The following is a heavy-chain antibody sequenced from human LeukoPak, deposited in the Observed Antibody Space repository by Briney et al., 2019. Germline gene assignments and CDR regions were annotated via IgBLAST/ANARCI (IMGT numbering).Heavy chain of an antibody. CDR2: IYYSGST. CDR1: GGSISSSSYY. V-gene: IGHV4-39*07. J-gene: IGHJ4*02. D-gene: IGHD2-2*02. Sequence: SETLSLTCTVSGGSISSSSYYWGWIRQPPGKGLEWIGSIYYSGSTYYNPSLKSRVTISVDTSKNQFSLKLCSVTAADTAVYYCAREYCSSTSCYTDYWGQGTLVTVSS. CDR3: AREYCSSTSCYTDY.